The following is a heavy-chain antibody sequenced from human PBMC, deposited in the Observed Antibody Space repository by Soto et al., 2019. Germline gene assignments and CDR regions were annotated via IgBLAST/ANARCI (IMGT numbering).Heavy chain of an antibody. D-gene: IGHD6-13*01. CDR2: ISSSSSTI. CDR1: GFTFSSYS. CDR3: AREGHSSSWFPSYYYYYMDV. Sequence: GGSLRLSCAASGFTFSSYSMNWVRQAPGKGLEWVSYISSSSSTIYYADPVKGRFTISRDNAKNSLYLQMNSLRAEDTAVYYCAREGHSSSWFPSYYYYYMDVWGKGTTVTVSS. J-gene: IGHJ6*03. V-gene: IGHV3-48*01.